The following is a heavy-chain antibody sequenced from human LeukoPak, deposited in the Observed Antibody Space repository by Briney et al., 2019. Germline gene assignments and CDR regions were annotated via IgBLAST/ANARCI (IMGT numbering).Heavy chain of an antibody. Sequence: SQTLSLTCTVSGGSISSGNYYWTWIRQHPGKGLEWIGYIYYSGTTFYNPSLKSRVTISIDTSKNQFSLKLTSVTAADTAVHYCARADYYGSSAYPYWGQGTLVTVSS. CDR1: GGSISSGNYY. J-gene: IGHJ4*02. CDR2: IYYSGTT. CDR3: ARADYYGSSAYPY. V-gene: IGHV4-31*03. D-gene: IGHD3-22*01.